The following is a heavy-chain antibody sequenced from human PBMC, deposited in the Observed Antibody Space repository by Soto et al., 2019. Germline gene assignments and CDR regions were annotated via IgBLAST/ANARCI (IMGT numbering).Heavy chain of an antibody. CDR3: TRGTRVSSTGPGAH. CDR2: ISDDGSTT. V-gene: IGHV3-74*01. Sequence: PGGSLRLSCEVSGFTFSAYWMHWVRQAPGKGLIWVSRISDDGSTTTYADSVKGRFTISRGNAKNTLYLQMNSLRADDTGLYYCTRGTRVSSTGPGAHWGQGTLVTVSS. D-gene: IGHD1-1*01. CDR1: GFTFSAYW. J-gene: IGHJ4*02.